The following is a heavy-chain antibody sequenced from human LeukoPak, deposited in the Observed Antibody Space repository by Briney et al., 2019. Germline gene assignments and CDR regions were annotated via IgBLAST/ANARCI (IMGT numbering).Heavy chain of an antibody. D-gene: IGHD3-3*01. CDR3: AKVYDFWSGYLDY. Sequence: GGSLRLSCAASGFTFSGYAMSWVRQAPGKGLEWVSAISGSGGSTYYADSVKGRFTISRDNSKNTLYLQMNSLRAEDTAVCYCAKVYDFWSGYLDYWGQGTLVTVSS. CDR1: GFTFSGYA. J-gene: IGHJ4*02. CDR2: ISGSGGST. V-gene: IGHV3-23*01.